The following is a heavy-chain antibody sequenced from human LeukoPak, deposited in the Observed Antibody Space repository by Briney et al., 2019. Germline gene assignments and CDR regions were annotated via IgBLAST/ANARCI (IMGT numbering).Heavy chain of an antibody. J-gene: IGHJ4*02. CDR2: INSDGSST. CDR1: GFTFSSYW. D-gene: IGHD1-26*01. Sequence: GGSLRLSCAASGFTFSSYWMHWVRQAPGKGLVWVSRINSDGSSTSYADSVKGRFTISRDNAKNSLYLQMNSLRAEDTAVYYCAKGLGGSYFTQWGQGTLVTVSS. CDR3: AKGLGGSYFTQ. V-gene: IGHV3-74*01.